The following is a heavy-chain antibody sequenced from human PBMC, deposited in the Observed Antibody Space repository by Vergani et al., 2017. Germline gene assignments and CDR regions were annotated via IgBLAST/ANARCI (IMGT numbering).Heavy chain of an antibody. CDR2: INPNSGGT. CDR1: GYTFTGYY. Sequence: QVQLVQSGAEVKKPGASVKVSCKASGYTFTGYYMHWVRQAPGQGLEWMGWINPNSGGTNYAQKFQGRVTMTRDTSISTAYMELSRLRSDDTAVYYCAKVGCSSTSCYGGYYYYYMDVWGKGTTVTVSS. D-gene: IGHD2-2*01. CDR3: AKVGCSSTSCYGGYYYYYMDV. V-gene: IGHV1-2*02. J-gene: IGHJ6*03.